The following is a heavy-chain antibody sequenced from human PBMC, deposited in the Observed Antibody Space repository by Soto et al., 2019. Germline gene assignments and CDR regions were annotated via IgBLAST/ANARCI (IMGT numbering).Heavy chain of an antibody. J-gene: IGHJ5*02. CDR1: GYTFTSYD. D-gene: IGHD2-15*01. CDR3: ARGVYCSGGSCYWFDP. V-gene: IGHV1-8*01. CDR2: MNPNSGNT. Sequence: ASVKVSCKASGYTFTSYDINWLRQATGQGLEWMGWMNPNSGNTGYAQKFQGRVTMTRNTSISTAYMELSSLRSEDTAVYYCARGVYCSGGSCYWFDPWGQGTLVTVSS.